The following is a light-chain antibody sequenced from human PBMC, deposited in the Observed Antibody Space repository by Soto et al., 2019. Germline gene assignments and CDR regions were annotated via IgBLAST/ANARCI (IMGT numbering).Light chain of an antibody. CDR2: DVG. V-gene: IGLV2-14*01. Sequence: LTRAAFLSLAPGHLVTISITDNSRDVGGYNYVSWYQQHPGKAPKLMIYDVGSRPSGVSNRFSGSKSGNTASLTISGLQAEDEADYYCSSYTSSNTEVFGTGTKVTV. J-gene: IGLJ1*01. CDR1: SRDVGGYNY. CDR3: SSYTSSNTEV.